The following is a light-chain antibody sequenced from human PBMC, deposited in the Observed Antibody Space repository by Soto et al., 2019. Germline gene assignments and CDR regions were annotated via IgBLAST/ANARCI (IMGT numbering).Light chain of an antibody. V-gene: IGKV3-15*01. J-gene: IGKJ4*01. CDR1: QGVSSN. CDR3: QQYNNRPLT. CDR2: GAS. Sequence: EIVMTQSPATLSVSPGERATLSCRATQGVSSNLAWYQQKPGQAPRLLIYGASTRATDIPARFSGSGSGTEFTLTITSLQSEDFAVYSCQQYNNRPLTFGGGTNVEIK.